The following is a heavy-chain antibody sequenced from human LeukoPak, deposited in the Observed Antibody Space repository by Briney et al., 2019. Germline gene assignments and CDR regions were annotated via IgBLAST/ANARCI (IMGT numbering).Heavy chain of an antibody. J-gene: IGHJ6*03. Sequence: SQTLSLTCTVSGNSISSGDNYWSWIRQPAGKGLEWIGRIYTSGSTNYNPSLKSRVTISGDTSKNQFSLRLSSVTAADTAVYYCARDRVSTSNNYYYYYMDVWGKGTTVTISS. CDR3: ARDRVSTSNNYYYYYMDV. D-gene: IGHD2-2*01. CDR2: IYTSGST. V-gene: IGHV4-61*02. CDR1: GNSISSGDNY.